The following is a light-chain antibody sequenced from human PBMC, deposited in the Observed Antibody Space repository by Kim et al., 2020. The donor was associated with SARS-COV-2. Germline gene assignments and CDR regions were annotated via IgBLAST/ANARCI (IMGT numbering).Light chain of an antibody. CDR1: SSDNGSYNL. V-gene: IGLV2-23*02. CDR2: EVT. CDR3: CSYAGGATYV. J-gene: IGLJ1*01. Sequence: QSALTQPASVSGSPGQSITISCAGTSSDNGSYNLVSWYQQHPGKVPKVLIYEVTNRPSGVSNRFSGSKSGNTASLTISGLQADDEADYYCCSYAGGATYVFGTGTKVTVL.